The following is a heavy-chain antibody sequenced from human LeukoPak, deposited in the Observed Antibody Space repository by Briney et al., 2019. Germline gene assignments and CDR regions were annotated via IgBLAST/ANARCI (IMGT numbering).Heavy chain of an antibody. CDR2: INQDGSED. CDR3: ATFDYFGSGGLFDC. J-gene: IGHJ4*02. V-gene: IGHV3-7*01. D-gene: IGHD3-10*01. CDR1: GFTFSADW. Sequence: GGSLRLSCAASGFTFSADWMSWVRQAPGKGLEWVANINQDGSEDAYVDSVKGRFTISRDNARNSLYLRMNSLRAEDTAVYYCATFDYFGSGGLFDCWGQGTLVTVSS.